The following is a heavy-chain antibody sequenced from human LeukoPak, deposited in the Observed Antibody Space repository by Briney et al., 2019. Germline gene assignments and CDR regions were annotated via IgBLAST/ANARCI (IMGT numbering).Heavy chain of an antibody. D-gene: IGHD4-23*01. J-gene: IGHJ5*02. CDR1: GFTFSSYW. Sequence: PGGSLRLSCAASGFTFSSYWMHWVRQAPGKGLVWVSRINSDGSSTSYADSVKGRFTISRDNAKNTLYLQMNSLRAEDTAVYYCAKDRDYGGINWFDPWGQGTLVTVSS. V-gene: IGHV3-74*01. CDR3: AKDRDYGGINWFDP. CDR2: INSDGSST.